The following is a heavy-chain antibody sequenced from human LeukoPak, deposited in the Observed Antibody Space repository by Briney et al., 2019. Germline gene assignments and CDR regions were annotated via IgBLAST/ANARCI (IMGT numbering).Heavy chain of an antibody. CDR1: GCTFTSYG. V-gene: IGHV1-18*01. D-gene: IGHD3-3*01. J-gene: IGHJ3*02. Sequence: ASVKVSCKASGCTFTSYGISWVRQAPGQGLEWMGWISAYNGNTNYAQKLQGRVTMTTDTSTSTAYMELRSLRSDDTAVYYCARDVDFWSGEDAFDIWDQGTMVTVSS. CDR2: ISAYNGNT. CDR3: ARDVDFWSGEDAFDI.